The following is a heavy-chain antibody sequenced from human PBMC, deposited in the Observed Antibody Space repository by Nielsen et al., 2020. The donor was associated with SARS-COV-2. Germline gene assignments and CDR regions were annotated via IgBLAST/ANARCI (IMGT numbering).Heavy chain of an antibody. V-gene: IGHV3-21*01. J-gene: IGHJ6*02. CDR3: ASDSNSYNYYYYYGMDV. CDR2: ISSSGSYI. CDR1: ALTFSTYS. Sequence: GQSLQISCAASALTFSTYSMMWVRQAPGKGLEWVSHISSSGSYIYYADSVKGRFTISRDNAESSLYLQMNSLRAEDTAVYYCASDSNSYNYYYYYGMDVWGQGTTVTVSS. D-gene: IGHD2-2*01.